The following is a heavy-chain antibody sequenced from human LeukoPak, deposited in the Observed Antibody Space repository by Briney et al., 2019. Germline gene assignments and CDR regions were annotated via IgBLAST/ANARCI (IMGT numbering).Heavy chain of an antibody. CDR1: GGSFSGYY. CDR2: INHSGST. Sequence: SETLSLTCAVYGGSFSGYYWSWIRQPPGKGLEWIGEINHSGSTNYNPSLKSRVNISVDTSKSQFSLKLSSVTAADTAVYYCARGNRDIYDFWSGYYKIKPNWFDPWGQGTLVTVSS. V-gene: IGHV4-34*01. J-gene: IGHJ5*02. CDR3: ARGNRDIYDFWSGYYKIKPNWFDP. D-gene: IGHD3-3*01.